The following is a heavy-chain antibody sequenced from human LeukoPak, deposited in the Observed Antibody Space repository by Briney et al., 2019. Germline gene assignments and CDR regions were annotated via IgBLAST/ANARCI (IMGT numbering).Heavy chain of an antibody. V-gene: IGHV1-2*02. Sequence: ASVKVSCTASGYTFIGHYMHWVRQAPGQGPEWMGWINPNDGGTNYAQTFQGRVTMTRDTSISTAYMELSTLRSDDTAVYYCARDFYYYGSGTFMDVWGQGTTVTVSS. CDR2: INPNDGGT. CDR3: ARDFYYYGSGTFMDV. CDR1: GYTFIGHY. D-gene: IGHD3-10*01. J-gene: IGHJ6*02.